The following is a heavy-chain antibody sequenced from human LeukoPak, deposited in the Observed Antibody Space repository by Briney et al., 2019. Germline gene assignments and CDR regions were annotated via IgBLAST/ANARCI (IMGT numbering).Heavy chain of an antibody. CDR2: ISAYNGNT. V-gene: IGHV1-18*01. CDR3: ARYSSGWSDY. D-gene: IGHD6-19*01. Sequence: ASVRVSCKVSGYTLSELSMHWVRQAPGKGLEWMGWISAYNGNTNYAQNLQGRVTMTTDTSTSTAYMELRSLRSDDTAVYYCARYSSGWSDYWGQGTLVTVSS. J-gene: IGHJ4*02. CDR1: GYTLSELS.